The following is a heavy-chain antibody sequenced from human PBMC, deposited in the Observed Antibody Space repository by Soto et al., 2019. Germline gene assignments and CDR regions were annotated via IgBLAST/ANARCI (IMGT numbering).Heavy chain of an antibody. CDR1: GGSMSSHY. J-gene: IGHJ4*02. D-gene: IGHD3-16*01. CDR2: ISYSGST. Sequence: PSETLSLTCTVSGGSMSSHYWTWLRQPPGKGLEWIGYISYSGSTYYNPSLKSRVTISADTSRNHFSLKLSSVIAADTAVYYCARADPDASVGYWGQGTLVTVSS. CDR3: ARADPDASVGY. V-gene: IGHV4-59*11.